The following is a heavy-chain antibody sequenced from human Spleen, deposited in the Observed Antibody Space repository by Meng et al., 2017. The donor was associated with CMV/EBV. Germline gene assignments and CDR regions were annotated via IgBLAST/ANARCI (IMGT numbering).Heavy chain of an antibody. CDR1: DGSFSLEG. J-gene: IGHJ3*02. Sequence: SETLSLTCAVYDGSFSLEGWTWIRQSPGKGLEWIGEINHSGDSTYNPSLKSRVTISMDTSKNEVSLRLGSLTAADTAMYFCARTTIYDVFDIWGQGTMVTVSS. D-gene: IGHD1-1*01. CDR3: ARTTIYDVFDI. CDR2: INHSGDS. V-gene: IGHV4-34*01.